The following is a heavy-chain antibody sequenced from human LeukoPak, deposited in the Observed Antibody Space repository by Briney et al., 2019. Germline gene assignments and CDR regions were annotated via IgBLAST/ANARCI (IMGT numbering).Heavy chain of an antibody. J-gene: IGHJ4*02. D-gene: IGHD3-10*01. V-gene: IGHV3-53*01. CDR3: ARGRGTYYFDY. CDR2: IYSGGST. CDR1: GFTVSTNY. Sequence: PGGSLRLSCAASGFTVSTNYMSWVRQAPGKGLEWVSVIYSGGSTYYAGSVKGRFTISRDNSKNTLYLQMNSLRAEDTAVYYCARGRGTYYFDYWGQGTLLTVSS.